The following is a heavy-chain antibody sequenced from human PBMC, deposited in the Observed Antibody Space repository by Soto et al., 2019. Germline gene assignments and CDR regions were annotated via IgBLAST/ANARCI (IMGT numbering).Heavy chain of an antibody. CDR1: GGSISSNDYY. CDR2: IYYSGTT. J-gene: IGHJ4*02. V-gene: IGHV4-39*01. CDR3: ARRVYYNSARFDQ. Sequence: SETLSLTCTVSGGSISSNDYYLGWIRPPPGKGLQWIGSIYYSGTTYYNLSLKSRVTISVDTSKNQFSLKLTSVTAADTAVYYCARRVYYNSARFDQWGRGTLVTVSS. D-gene: IGHD3-10*01.